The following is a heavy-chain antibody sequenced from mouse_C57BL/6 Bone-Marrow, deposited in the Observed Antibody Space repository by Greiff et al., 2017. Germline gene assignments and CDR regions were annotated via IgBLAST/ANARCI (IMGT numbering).Heavy chain of an antibody. J-gene: IGHJ3*01. CDR3: AAYDYDAY. V-gene: IGHV1-69*01. CDR2: IDPSDSYT. CDR1: GYTFTSYW. D-gene: IGHD2-4*01. Sequence: VKLQQPGAELVMPGASVKLSCKASGYTFTSYWMHWVKQRPGQGLEWIGEIDPSDSYTNYNQKFKGKSTLTVDKSSSTAYMQLSSLTSEDSAVYYCAAYDYDAYWGQGTLVTVSA.